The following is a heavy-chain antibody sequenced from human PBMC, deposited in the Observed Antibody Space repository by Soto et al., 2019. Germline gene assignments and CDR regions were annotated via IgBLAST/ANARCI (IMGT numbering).Heavy chain of an antibody. CDR1: GGSFSGYY. D-gene: IGHD2-8*02. Sequence: PSETLSLTCAVYGGSFSGYYWTWIRQPPGTGLEWIGEINHSGSTKYNPSLKSRVTISLDTSKNQFSLKLNSVTAADTAVYYCAREGSTGGFDYWGQGNMVTVSS. V-gene: IGHV4-34*01. CDR3: AREGSTGGFDY. CDR2: INHSGST. J-gene: IGHJ4*02.